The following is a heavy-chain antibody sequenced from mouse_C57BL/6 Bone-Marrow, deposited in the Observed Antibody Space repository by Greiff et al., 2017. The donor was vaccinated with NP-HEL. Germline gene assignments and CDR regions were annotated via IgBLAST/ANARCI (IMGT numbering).Heavy chain of an antibody. D-gene: IGHD3-2*02. V-gene: IGHV5-6*01. Sequence: EVNVVESGGDLVKPGGSLKLSCAASGFTFSSYGMSWVRQTPDKRLEWVATISSGGSYTYYPDSVKGRFTISRDNAKNTLYLQMSSLKSEDTAMYYCATSGSVKGWFAYWGQGTLVTVSA. CDR2: ISSGGSYT. CDR1: GFTFSSYG. CDR3: ATSGSVKGWFAY. J-gene: IGHJ3*01.